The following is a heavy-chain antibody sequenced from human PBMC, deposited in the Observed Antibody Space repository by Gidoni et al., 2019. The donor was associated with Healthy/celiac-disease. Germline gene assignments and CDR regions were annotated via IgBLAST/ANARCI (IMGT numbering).Heavy chain of an antibody. D-gene: IGHD3-10*01. Sequence: QVQLEESGPGLVKPSETLSLTCTGSVGSISSYYWSWIRQPAGKGLEWIGRIYTSGTTNYNPSLESRVTMSVDTSKNQFSLKLSSVTAADTAVYYCASMPYRVRGGRDAFDIWGQGTMVTVSS. CDR2: IYTSGTT. CDR1: VGSISSYY. J-gene: IGHJ3*02. CDR3: ASMPYRVRGGRDAFDI. V-gene: IGHV4-4*07.